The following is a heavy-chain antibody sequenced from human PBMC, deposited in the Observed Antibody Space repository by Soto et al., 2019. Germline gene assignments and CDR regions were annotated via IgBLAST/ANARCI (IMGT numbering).Heavy chain of an antibody. Sequence: EVQLVESGGGLVKPGESLRLSGAASGFSFSSYTMNWVRQAPGKGLQWVSSITNRATHTSPADSLKGRFTISRDNDKNSLYLQMNNLRAEDTAIYFCARAHEVAWFDSWGLGTLVTVTS. J-gene: IGHJ5*01. V-gene: IGHV3-21*01. CDR1: GFSFSSYT. D-gene: IGHD2-15*01. CDR3: ARAHEVAWFDS. CDR2: ITNRATHT.